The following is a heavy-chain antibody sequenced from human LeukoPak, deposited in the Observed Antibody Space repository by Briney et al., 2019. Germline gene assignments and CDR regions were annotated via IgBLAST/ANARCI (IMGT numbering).Heavy chain of an antibody. J-gene: IGHJ5*02. CDR3: ASYNSGSYYLGFDP. V-gene: IGHV3-21*01. D-gene: IGHD1-26*01. CDR2: ISSSSSYI. CDR1: GFTFSSYS. Sequence: PGGSLRLSCAASGFTFSSYSMNWVRQAPGKGLEWVSSISSSSSYIYYADSVKGRFTISRDNAKNSLYLQMNSLRAEDTAVYYCASYNSGSYYLGFDPWGQGTLVTVSS.